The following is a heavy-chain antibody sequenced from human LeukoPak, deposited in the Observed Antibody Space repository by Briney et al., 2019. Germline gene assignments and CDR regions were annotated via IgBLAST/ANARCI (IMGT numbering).Heavy chain of an antibody. D-gene: IGHD6-19*01. V-gene: IGHV3-48*03. CDR3: ALLAVASDFDY. CDR2: IHSSGTIK. J-gene: IGHJ4*02. CDR1: GFPFSIYE. Sequence: GGSLRLSCAVSGFPFSIYEMNWARQAPGKGLEWVSNIHSSGTIKYYADSVKGRFSISRDNAKSSLYLQMNSLRVEDTAVYYCALLAVASDFDYWGQGALVTVSS.